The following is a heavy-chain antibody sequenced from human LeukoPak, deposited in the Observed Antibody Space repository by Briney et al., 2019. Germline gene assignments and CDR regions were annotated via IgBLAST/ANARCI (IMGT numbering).Heavy chain of an antibody. V-gene: IGHV3-33*01. D-gene: IGHD3-3*01. CDR3: ARDKTSRIFGAGRKYGMDV. J-gene: IGHJ6*02. CDR2: IWYDGSNK. CDR1: GFTFSSYG. Sequence: GRSLRLSCAASGFTFSSYGMHWVRQAPGKGLEWVAVIWYDGSNKYYADSVKGRFTISRDNSKNTLYLQMNSLRSEDTAVYYCARDKTSRIFGAGRKYGMDVWGQGTTVTVSS.